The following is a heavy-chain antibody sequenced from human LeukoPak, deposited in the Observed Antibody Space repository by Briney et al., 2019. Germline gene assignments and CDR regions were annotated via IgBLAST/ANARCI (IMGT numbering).Heavy chain of an antibody. CDR1: GFIFSDYW. CDR2: IKQDGGEK. V-gene: IGHV3-7*01. Sequence: GGSLRLSCGVSGFIFSDYWMNWVRHAPGKGLERVASIKQDGGEKSYVDSVKGRFTTSRDNAKNSLYLQMSSLRAEDTAVYYCARDGTAAGLYFDLWGQGTPVTVSS. J-gene: IGHJ4*01. CDR3: ARDGTAAGLYFDL. D-gene: IGHD6-13*01.